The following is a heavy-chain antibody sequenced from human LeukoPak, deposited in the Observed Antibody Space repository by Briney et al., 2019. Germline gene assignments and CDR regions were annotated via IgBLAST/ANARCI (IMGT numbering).Heavy chain of an antibody. Sequence: PAGGSLRLSCAASGFTFSSYGIHWVRQAPGKGLEWVAVISYDGSNKYYADSVKGRFTISRDNSKNTLYLQMNSLRAEDTAVYYCARERAYYGSGSYYDYWGQGTLVTVSS. CDR2: ISYDGSNK. CDR1: GFTFSSYG. J-gene: IGHJ4*02. V-gene: IGHV3-30*03. D-gene: IGHD3-10*01. CDR3: ARERAYYGSGSYYDY.